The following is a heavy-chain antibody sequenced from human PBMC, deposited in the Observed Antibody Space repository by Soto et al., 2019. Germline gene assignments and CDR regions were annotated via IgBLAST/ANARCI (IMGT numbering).Heavy chain of an antibody. D-gene: IGHD2-21*01. Sequence: QVPLVQSGAEVKKPGASVKVSCKASGYTFTSYGISCVRQAPGPGLEWMGWISAYNGNTNYAQKLQGRVTMTTDTSTSTAYMELRSLRSDDTAVYYCARAVVRWDYYYYMDVWGKGTTVTVSS. CDR3: ARAVVRWDYYYYMDV. J-gene: IGHJ6*03. V-gene: IGHV1-18*01. CDR1: GYTFTSYG. CDR2: ISAYNGNT.